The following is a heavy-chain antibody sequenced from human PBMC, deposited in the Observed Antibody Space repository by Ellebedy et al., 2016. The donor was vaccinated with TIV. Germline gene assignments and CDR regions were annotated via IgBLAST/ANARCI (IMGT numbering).Heavy chain of an antibody. CDR1: GFSFGTTW. J-gene: IGHJ4*02. Sequence: PGGSLRLSCAASGFSFGTTWMTWLRQAPGTGLEWVASIDNDGTQTWYVDSVRGRFTISRHNAESALYLQMSSLSAEDTAVYDCARVAVATPGRGIDYWGQGTLVTVSS. V-gene: IGHV3-7*01. CDR3: ARVAVATPGRGIDY. CDR2: IDNDGTQT. D-gene: IGHD6-13*01.